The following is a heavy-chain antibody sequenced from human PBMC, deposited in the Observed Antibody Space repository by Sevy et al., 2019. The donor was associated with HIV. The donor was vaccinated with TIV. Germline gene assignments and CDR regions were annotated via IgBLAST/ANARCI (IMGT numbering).Heavy chain of an antibody. J-gene: IGHJ4*02. CDR1: AFTFDVYG. V-gene: IGHV3-23*01. D-gene: IGHD2-21*02. Sequence: GGSLRLSCAASAFTFDVYGMTWVRQPPGKGLEWVSYILAGGEVTRYAESVKGRFTISRDNSKNILYLQMNSLRAEDTAVYYCAKLGSGGGDNRHLDSWGQGTLVTVSS. CDR2: ILAGGEVT. CDR3: AKLGSGGGDNRHLDS.